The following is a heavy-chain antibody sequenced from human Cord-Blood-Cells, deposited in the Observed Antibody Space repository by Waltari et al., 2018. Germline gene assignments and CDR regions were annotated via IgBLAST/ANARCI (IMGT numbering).Heavy chain of an antibody. CDR1: GYTFTSYA. V-gene: IGHV1-3*01. J-gene: IGHJ4*02. CDR3: ARPKRSGSWSYFDY. Sequence: QVQLVQSGAEVKKPGASVKVSCKALGYTFTSYAMHWVRNTPGQRLEWMGWINAGIGKAKDSQKFQGRVTITRNTSASKAYMELRSLRSEDMAVYYFARPKRSGSWSYFDYWGQGTLVTVSS. D-gene: IGHD6-13*01. CDR2: INAGIGKA.